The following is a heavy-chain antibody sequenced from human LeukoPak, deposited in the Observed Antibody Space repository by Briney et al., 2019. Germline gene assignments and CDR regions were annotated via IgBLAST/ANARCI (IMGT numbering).Heavy chain of an antibody. J-gene: IGHJ4*02. CDR1: GGSINDYY. V-gene: IGHV4-59*01. CDR3: TRVSIHGDSDY. Sequence: PSETLSLACILSGGSINDYYWSWIRQSAGKGLEWIGYIYYTGRTKYNPSVQSRVTISVDTSKNQFSLNLRSVNSADTAVYFCTRVSIHGDSDYWGQGTLVTVSS. CDR2: IYYTGRT.